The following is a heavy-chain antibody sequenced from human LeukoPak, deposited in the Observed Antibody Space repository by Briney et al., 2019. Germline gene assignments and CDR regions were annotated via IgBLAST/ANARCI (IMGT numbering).Heavy chain of an antibody. CDR3: ARGKGFVGHFDF. V-gene: IGHV1-69*04. D-gene: IGHD3-3*01. CDR2: IIPILRTA. Sequence: ASVTVSCKASGDTSTSNAVSWVRQAPGQGLEWMGRIIPILRTAEYAQKFQGRLTITADRSTSTAYMELTSLRSEDTAVYYCARGKGFVGHFDFWGQGTLVTVSS. J-gene: IGHJ4*02. CDR1: GDTSTSNA.